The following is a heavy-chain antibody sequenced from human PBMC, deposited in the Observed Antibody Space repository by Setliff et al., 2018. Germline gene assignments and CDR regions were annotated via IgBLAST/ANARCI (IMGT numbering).Heavy chain of an antibody. CDR3: ARPHGGDYAFDI. V-gene: IGHV4-4*07. Sequence: SETLSLTCTVSGGSFNAYSWTWIRQSAGKGLEWIGRMHNSGSTNYNPSLKSRVTISVDTSKNQIPLKLTSVTAADTAVYYCARPHGGDYAFDIWGQGRMVTVSS. D-gene: IGHD3-16*01. CDR1: GGSFNAYS. J-gene: IGHJ3*02. CDR2: MHNSGST.